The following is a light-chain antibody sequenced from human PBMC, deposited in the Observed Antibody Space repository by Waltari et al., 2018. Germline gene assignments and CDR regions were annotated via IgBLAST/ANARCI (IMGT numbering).Light chain of an antibody. J-gene: IGKJ1*01. Sequence: EIVLTQSPGTLSLSPGERATLSCRARQSVTGRSSDWFQQKPGQAPRLLIYGASSRATGIPDRFSGSGSGTDFTLTISRLEPEDFAVYYCHQYVASRTFGQGTKVEIK. CDR3: HQYVASRT. CDR1: QSVTGRS. V-gene: IGKV3-20*01. CDR2: GAS.